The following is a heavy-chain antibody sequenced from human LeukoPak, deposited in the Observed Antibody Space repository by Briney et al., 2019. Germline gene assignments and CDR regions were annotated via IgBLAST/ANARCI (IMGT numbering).Heavy chain of an antibody. J-gene: IGHJ3*02. V-gene: IGHV4-59*08. Sequence: SETLSLTCTLSRGSLSSYYWSWIRQSPGKGPEWIGYIYYSGGTNYNPSLESRVTISVDRSTNQFSLKVRSVTAAHTAVYYCARRRFSYGDNDAFDIWGQGTMVTVSS. CDR1: RGSLSSYY. CDR2: IYYSGGT. D-gene: IGHD5-18*01. CDR3: ARRRFSYGDNDAFDI.